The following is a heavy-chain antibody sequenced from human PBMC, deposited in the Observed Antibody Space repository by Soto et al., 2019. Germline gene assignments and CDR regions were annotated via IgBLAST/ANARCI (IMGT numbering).Heavy chain of an antibody. CDR3: SKNYVWGIYRPFDY. V-gene: IGHV3-23*01. CDR2: ISGSGGSA. Sequence: GGSLRLSCAASGFTFSSYAMSWVRQAPGKGLEWVSAISGSGGSAYYADSVKGRFTISRDNSKNTLYLQMNSLRAEDTAVYYCSKNYVWGIYRPFDYWGQGTLVTVYS. CDR1: GFTFSSYA. D-gene: IGHD3-16*02. J-gene: IGHJ4*02.